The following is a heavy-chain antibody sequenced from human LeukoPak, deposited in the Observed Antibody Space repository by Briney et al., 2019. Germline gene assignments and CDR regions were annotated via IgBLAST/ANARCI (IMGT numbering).Heavy chain of an antibody. D-gene: IGHD3-3*01. CDR2: IYTSGST. J-gene: IGHJ6*03. CDR1: GGSISSYY. Sequence: SETLSLTCTVSGGSISSYYWSWIRQPAGKGLEWIGRIYTSGSTNYNPSLKSRVTISVDTSKNQFSLKLSSVTAADTAVYYCATTTYYDFWSGFGDYYYYMDVWGKGTTVTVSS. CDR3: ATTTYYDFWSGFGDYYYYMDV. V-gene: IGHV4-4*07.